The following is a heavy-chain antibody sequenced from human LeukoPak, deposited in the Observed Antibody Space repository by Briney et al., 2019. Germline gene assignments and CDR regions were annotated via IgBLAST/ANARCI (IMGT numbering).Heavy chain of an antibody. Sequence: SETLSLTCTVSGASVNSGNYYWTWIRQPAGKRLEWIGRIYTSGSTNYNPSLKSRVTISIDASKKQFSLRLSSVSAADTAVYYCTRGGELMNFWGQGTLVTVSS. V-gene: IGHV4-61*02. CDR1: GASVNSGNYY. J-gene: IGHJ4*02. CDR3: TRGGELMNF. CDR2: IYTSGST. D-gene: IGHD1-26*01.